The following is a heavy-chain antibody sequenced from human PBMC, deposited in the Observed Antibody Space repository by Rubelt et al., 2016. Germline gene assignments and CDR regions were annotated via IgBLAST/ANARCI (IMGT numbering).Heavy chain of an antibody. V-gene: IGHV5-10-1*01. CDR3: ARLDFYYGMDV. CDR2: IDPSDSYT. Sequence: MGRIDPSDSYTNYSPSFQGHVTISADKSISTAYLQWSSLKASDTAMYYCARLDFYYGMDVWGQGTTVTVPS. J-gene: IGHJ6*02.